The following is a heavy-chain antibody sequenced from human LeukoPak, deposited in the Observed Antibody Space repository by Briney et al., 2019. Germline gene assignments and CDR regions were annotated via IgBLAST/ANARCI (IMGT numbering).Heavy chain of an antibody. V-gene: IGHV1-18*01. CDR1: GYTFTSYG. J-gene: IGHJ4*02. Sequence: ASVKVSCKASGYTFTSYGIGWVRQAPGQGLEWMGWISGYNRNTNYAQKPQGRVTMTTDTSTTTAYMELRSLRSDDTAVYYCARVFYDFWNAYYHPFDYWGQGTLVTVSS. CDR2: ISGYNRNT. CDR3: ARVFYDFWNAYYHPFDY. D-gene: IGHD3-3*01.